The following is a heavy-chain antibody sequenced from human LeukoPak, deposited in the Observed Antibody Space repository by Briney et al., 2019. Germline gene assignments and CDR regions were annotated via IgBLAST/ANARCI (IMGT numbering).Heavy chain of an antibody. Sequence: GESLKISCKGSGYSFTSYWIGWARQMPGKGLEWMGIIYPGDSDTRYSPSFQGQVTISADKSISTAYLQWSSLKASDTAMYFCARSLTARRSYALWGQGTLVTASS. D-gene: IGHD1-26*01. J-gene: IGHJ4*02. CDR3: ARSLTARRSYAL. CDR2: IYPGDSDT. CDR1: GYSFTSYW. V-gene: IGHV5-51*01.